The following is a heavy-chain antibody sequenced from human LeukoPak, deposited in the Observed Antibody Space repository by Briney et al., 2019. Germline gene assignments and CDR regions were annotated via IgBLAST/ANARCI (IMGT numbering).Heavy chain of an antibody. Sequence: ASVKVSCKASGYTFTGYYMHWVRQAPGQGLEWMGWINPNSGGTNYAQKFQGRVTMTRDTSISTAYMELSRLRSDDTAVYYCAPEVNYYDNGGHSSWDQGTLVTVAS. CDR1: GYTFTGYY. D-gene: IGHD3-22*01. J-gene: IGHJ4*02. V-gene: IGHV1-2*02. CDR2: INPNSGGT. CDR3: APEVNYYDNGGHSS.